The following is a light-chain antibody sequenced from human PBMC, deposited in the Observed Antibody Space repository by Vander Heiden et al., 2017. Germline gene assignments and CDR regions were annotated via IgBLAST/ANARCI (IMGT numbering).Light chain of an antibody. CDR1: SLGDRY. CDR2: EDT. V-gene: IGLV3-1*01. CDR3: QGWDSRNLDV. J-gene: IGLJ1*01. Sequence: SYELTQPSSVSVSPGQTATISCPGDSLGDRYVCWYQQKPGQSPILVIYEDTKRPSGIPERFSGSNSGNTATLTISGTQAMDEADYDCQGWDSRNLDVFGTGTKVTVL.